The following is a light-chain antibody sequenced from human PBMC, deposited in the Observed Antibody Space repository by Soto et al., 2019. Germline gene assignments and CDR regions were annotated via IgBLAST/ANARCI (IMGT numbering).Light chain of an antibody. V-gene: IGLV2-11*01. CDR1: NSDVGTYNY. CDR2: DVT. Sequence: QSVLTQPRSVSGSPGQSVTISCTGTNSDVGTYNYVSWYQRHPGKAPKLIIYDVTKRPSGVPERFSGSKSGNTASLTVSGLQAEDEAHYYCSSYRGSNNFVFGSGTKVTVL. CDR3: SSYRGSNNFV. J-gene: IGLJ1*01.